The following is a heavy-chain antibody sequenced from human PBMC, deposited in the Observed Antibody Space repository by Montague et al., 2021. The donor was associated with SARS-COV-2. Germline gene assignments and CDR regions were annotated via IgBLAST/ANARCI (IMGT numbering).Heavy chain of an antibody. CDR1: GFTFSSYG. CDR2: IWYDGSNK. J-gene: IGHJ6*02. CDR3: ARDRVTMVRGVILYYYGMDV. D-gene: IGHD3-10*01. Sequence: SLRLSCAASGFTFSSYGMHWVRQAPGKGLEWVAVIWYDGSNKYYADSVKGRFTISRDNSKNTLYLQMNSLRAEDTAVYYCARDRVTMVRGVILYYYGMDVWVQGTTVTVSS. V-gene: IGHV3-33*01.